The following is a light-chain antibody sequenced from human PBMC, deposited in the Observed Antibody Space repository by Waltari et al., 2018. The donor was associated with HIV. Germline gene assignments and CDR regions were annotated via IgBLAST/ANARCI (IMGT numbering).Light chain of an antibody. Sequence: FVLTQPPSLSVAPGKTAATSCAGDNIHHKSVHSYQQMPGQAPVLVYSDDSGRASGIPERFSGSNSGSTATLTISGLEAGDEADYYCQVWDSSSDEVFFGGGTKLTVL. V-gene: IGLV3-21*03. CDR2: DDS. CDR1: NIHHKS. CDR3: QVWDSSSDEVF. J-gene: IGLJ2*01.